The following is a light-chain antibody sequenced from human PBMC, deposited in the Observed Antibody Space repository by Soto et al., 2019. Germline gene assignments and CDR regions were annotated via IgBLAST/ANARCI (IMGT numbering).Light chain of an antibody. CDR3: HQRQYWPPIT. Sequence: VVLTQSPATRSLSPLEIATLSFMTSLSVSVYLDWYQQKPGQAPRLLISDASNRATGIPARFSGSGSGTDFTLTISSLEPEDFAVYYCHQRQYWPPITFGQGTRLEIK. V-gene: IGKV3-11*01. CDR1: LSVSVY. CDR2: DAS. J-gene: IGKJ5*01.